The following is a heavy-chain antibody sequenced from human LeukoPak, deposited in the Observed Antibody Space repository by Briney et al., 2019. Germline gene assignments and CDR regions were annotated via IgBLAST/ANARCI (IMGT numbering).Heavy chain of an antibody. CDR2: IIPILGIA. J-gene: IGHJ4*02. Sequence: ASVKVSCKASGGTFSSYAISWVRQAPGQGLEWMGRIIPILGIANYAQKFQGRVTITADKSTSTAYMELSSLRSEDTAVYYCARGLRMATTGGGDYFDYWGQGTLVTVSS. D-gene: IGHD5-12*01. CDR3: ARGLRMATTGGGDYFDY. V-gene: IGHV1-69*04. CDR1: GGTFSSYA.